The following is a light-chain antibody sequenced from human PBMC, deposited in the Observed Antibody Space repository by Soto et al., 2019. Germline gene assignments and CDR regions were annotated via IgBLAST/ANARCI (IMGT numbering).Light chain of an antibody. J-gene: IGKJ3*01. V-gene: IGKV1-33*01. CDR3: QHYHTLPAFT. Sequence: DIQMTQSPSSLSASVGARVSITCQASQDIRTSLSWFQQKPGRAPRLLIYGASYLETGVPSRFRGSGSGADFSVTISSLLPEDIATYYCQHYHTLPAFTFGPGTKVDVK. CDR1: QDIRTS. CDR2: GAS.